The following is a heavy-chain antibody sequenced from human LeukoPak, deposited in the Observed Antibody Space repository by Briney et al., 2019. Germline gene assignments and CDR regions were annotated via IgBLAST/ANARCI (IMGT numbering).Heavy chain of an antibody. J-gene: IGHJ4*02. CDR1: GGSISSSSYY. CDR3: ARDPPRHVDRGSPDDY. CDR2: IYYSGST. V-gene: IGHV4-39*07. D-gene: IGHD3-10*01. Sequence: SETLSLTCTVSGGSISSSSYYWGWTRQPPGKGLEWIGSIYYSGSTYYNPSLKSRVTISVDTSKNQFSLKLSSVTAADTAVYYCARDPPRHVDRGSPDDYWGQGTLVTVSS.